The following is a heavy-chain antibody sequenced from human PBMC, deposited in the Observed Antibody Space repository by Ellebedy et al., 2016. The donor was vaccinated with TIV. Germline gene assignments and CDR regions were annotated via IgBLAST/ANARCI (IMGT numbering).Heavy chain of an antibody. J-gene: IGHJ4*02. Sequence: PGGSLRLSCKGSGYSFTNYWIGWVRQMPGKGLDWMGIIYPGDSDTSYSPSFQGQVTISADKSISTAYLQWSSLKASDTAMYYCARKPPGIGAAGHDFWGQGTLVTVSS. CDR2: IYPGDSDT. CDR1: GYSFTNYW. CDR3: ARKPPGIGAAGHDF. V-gene: IGHV5-51*01. D-gene: IGHD6-13*01.